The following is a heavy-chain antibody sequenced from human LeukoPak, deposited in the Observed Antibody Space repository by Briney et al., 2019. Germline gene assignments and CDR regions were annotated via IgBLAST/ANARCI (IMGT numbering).Heavy chain of an antibody. V-gene: IGHV1-2*02. Sequence: ASVKVSCKASGYTFTGYYMHWVRQAPGQGLEWMGWINPSSGGTNYAQKFQGRVTMTRDTSISTAYMELSRLRSDDTAVYYCARDLVAVAGKAIDYWGQRTLVTVSS. D-gene: IGHD6-19*01. CDR2: INPSSGGT. J-gene: IGHJ4*02. CDR3: ARDLVAVAGKAIDY. CDR1: GYTFTGYY.